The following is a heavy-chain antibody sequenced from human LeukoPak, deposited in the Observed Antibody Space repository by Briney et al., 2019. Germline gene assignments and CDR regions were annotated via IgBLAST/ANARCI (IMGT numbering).Heavy chain of an antibody. Sequence: PSETLSLTCAVYGGSFSGYYWSWIRQPPGKGLEWIGEINHSGSTNYNPSLKSRVTISVDTSKNQFSLKLGSVTAADTAVYYCARGVRLFDPWGQGTLVTVSS. CDR3: ARGVRLFDP. CDR2: INHSGST. J-gene: IGHJ5*02. V-gene: IGHV4-34*01. CDR1: GGSFSGYY.